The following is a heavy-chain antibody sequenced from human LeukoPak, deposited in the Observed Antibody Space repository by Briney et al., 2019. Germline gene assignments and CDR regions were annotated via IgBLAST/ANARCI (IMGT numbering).Heavy chain of an antibody. Sequence: PSETLSLTCTVSGGSISSGSYYWSWIRQPPGKGLEWIGYIYYSGSTNYNPSLKSRVTISVDTSKNQFSLKLSSVTAADTAVYYCARVLGDSSGYYFDYWGQGTLVTVSS. V-gene: IGHV4-61*01. D-gene: IGHD3-22*01. CDR1: GGSISSGSYY. J-gene: IGHJ4*02. CDR3: ARVLGDSSGYYFDY. CDR2: IYYSGST.